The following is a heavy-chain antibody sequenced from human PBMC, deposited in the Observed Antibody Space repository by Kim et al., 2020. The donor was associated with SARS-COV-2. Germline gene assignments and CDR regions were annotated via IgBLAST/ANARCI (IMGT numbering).Heavy chain of an antibody. V-gene: IGHV4-31*03. J-gene: IGHJ4*02. D-gene: IGHD4-17*01. CDR3: ARAPHYGDYTFDY. CDR1: GGSISSGGYY. Sequence: SETLSLTCTVSGGSISSGGYYWSWIRQHPGKGLEWIGYIYYSGSTYYNPSLKSRVTISVDTSKNQFSLKLSSVTAADTAVYYCARAPHYGDYTFDYWGQGTLVTVSS. CDR2: IYYSGST.